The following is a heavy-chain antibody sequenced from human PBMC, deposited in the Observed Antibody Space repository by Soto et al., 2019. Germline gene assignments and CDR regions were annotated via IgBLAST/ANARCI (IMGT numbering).Heavy chain of an antibody. J-gene: IGHJ6*02. CDR2: IYPGDSET. V-gene: IGHV5-51*01. D-gene: IGHD5-12*01. CDR1: GYTFSTDW. CDR3: ARYDSRKYSDYKYGMDV. Sequence: PGESLKISCKASGYTFSTDWIGWVRQKSGKGLEWMGIIYPGDSETRYSPSFQGQITMSVDESINTAYVQWSSLKASDTAIYFCARYDSRKYSDYKYGMDVWGQGTTVTV.